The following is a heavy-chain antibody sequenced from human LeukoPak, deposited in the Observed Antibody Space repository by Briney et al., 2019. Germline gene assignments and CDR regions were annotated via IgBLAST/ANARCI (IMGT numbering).Heavy chain of an antibody. D-gene: IGHD2-15*01. CDR1: AFTFRSFA. CDR3: AKPYRGYCSAYRCYYFDY. V-gene: IGHV3-23*01. CDR2: ISGGGDST. Sequence: PGGSLRLSCAASAFTFRSFAMSWVRQAPGKGLEWVSTISGGGDSTNYADPVKGRFTISRDNSKNTLYLQMNSLRADDTAVYYCAKPYRGYCSAYRCYYFDYWGQGTLVTVSS. J-gene: IGHJ4*02.